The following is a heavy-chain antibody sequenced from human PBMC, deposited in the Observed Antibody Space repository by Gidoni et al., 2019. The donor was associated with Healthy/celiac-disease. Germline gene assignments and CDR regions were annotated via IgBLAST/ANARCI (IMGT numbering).Heavy chain of an antibody. D-gene: IGHD3-10*01. J-gene: IGHJ4*02. CDR3: ASLWFGELLFSRPISEVSSERFDY. V-gene: IGHV3-21*01. CDR2: ISSSSSYI. Sequence: EVQLVESGGGLVKPGGSLRLSCAASGFTFSSYSMNWVRQAPGKGLEWVSSISSSSSYIYYADSVKGRFTISRDNAKNSLYLQMNSLRAEDTAVYYCASLWFGELLFSRPISEVSSERFDYWGQGTLVTVSS. CDR1: GFTFSSYS.